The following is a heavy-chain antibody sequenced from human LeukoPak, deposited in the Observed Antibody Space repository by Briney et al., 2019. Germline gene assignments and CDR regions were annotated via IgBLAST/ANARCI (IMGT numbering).Heavy chain of an antibody. V-gene: IGHV3-7*04. CDR1: GFTFSSYW. J-gene: IGHJ3*02. D-gene: IGHD3-10*01. CDR2: IKQDGSEK. CDR3: ARGDYYGSGSSFIDAFDM. Sequence: PGGSLRLSCAASGFTFSSYWMSWVRQAPGKGLEWVANIKQDGSEKYYVDSMKGRFTISRDTAKKSLYLRMNSLRAEDTAVYCCARGDYYGSGSSFIDAFDMWGEGTMVTLSS.